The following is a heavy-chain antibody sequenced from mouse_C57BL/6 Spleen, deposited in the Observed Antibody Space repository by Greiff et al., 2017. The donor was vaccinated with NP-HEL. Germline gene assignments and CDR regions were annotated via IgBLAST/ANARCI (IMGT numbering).Heavy chain of an antibody. CDR3: AILWY. CDR1: GYSITSGYY. Sequence: VQLKESGPGLVKPSQSLSLTCSVTGYSITSGYYWNWIRQFPGNKLEWMGYISYDGSNNYNPSLKNRISITRDTSKNQFFLKLNSVTTEDTATYYCAILWYWGQGTTLTVSS. J-gene: IGHJ2*01. CDR2: ISYDGSN. V-gene: IGHV3-6*01. D-gene: IGHD6-1*01.